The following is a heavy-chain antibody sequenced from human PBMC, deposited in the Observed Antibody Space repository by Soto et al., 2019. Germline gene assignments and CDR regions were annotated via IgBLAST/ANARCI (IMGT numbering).Heavy chain of an antibody. V-gene: IGHV4-59*01. CDR2: IYYSGST. CDR3: ARTTTQDAFDI. D-gene: IGHD4-17*01. J-gene: IGHJ3*02. CDR1: GGSISSYY. Sequence: PSETLSLTCTVSGGSISSYYWSWIRQPPGKGLEWIGYIYYSGSTNYNPSLKSRVTISVDTSKNQFSLKLSSVTAADTAVYYCARTTTQDAFDIWGQGTTVTVSS.